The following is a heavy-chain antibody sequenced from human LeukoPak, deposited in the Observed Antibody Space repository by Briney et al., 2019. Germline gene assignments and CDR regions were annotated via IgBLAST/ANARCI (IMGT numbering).Heavy chain of an antibody. CDR2: IYSGGST. CDR1: GFTVSSNY. CDR3: AKDKTNDGGWAFDI. V-gene: IGHV3-66*01. D-gene: IGHD2-8*01. Sequence: GGSLRLSCAASGFTVSSNYMSWVRQAPGKGLEWVSVIYSGGSTYYADSVKGRFTISRDNSKNTLYPQMNSLRAEDTAVYYCAKDKTNDGGWAFDIWGQGTMVTVSS. J-gene: IGHJ3*02.